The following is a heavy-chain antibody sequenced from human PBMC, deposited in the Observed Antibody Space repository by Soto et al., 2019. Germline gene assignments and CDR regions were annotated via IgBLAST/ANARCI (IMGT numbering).Heavy chain of an antibody. V-gene: IGHV1-18*01. CDR3: ARDSGAEVVAPPEARYMDV. D-gene: IGHD6-25*01. J-gene: IGHJ6*03. CDR1: GFTFTNYG. Sequence: QVNLVQSGAEVKRPGASVKISCKASGFTFTNYGFSWVRLAPGQGLEWLGWISSFNGNTNYPQKNQGRITMTTDTSTTTVYMELRSLTTDDTAVYFCARDSGAEVVAPPEARYMDVWGKGTTVTVSS. CDR2: ISSFNGNT.